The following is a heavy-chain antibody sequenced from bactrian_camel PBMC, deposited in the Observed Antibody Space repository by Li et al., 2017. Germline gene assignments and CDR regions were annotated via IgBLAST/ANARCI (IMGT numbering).Heavy chain of an antibody. D-gene: IGHD3*01. J-gene: IGHJ6*01. CDR2: ISTGSVST. Sequence: VQLVESGGGSAQTGGSLRVSCTWSGMPDSRHWMGWYRQAPGKEREKVAAISTGSVSTQYADSVKGRFTISRDDAKSTVYLQMSSLKPEDTAMYYCAADELGTTIQDPGSSLHLGYWGQGTQVTVS. V-gene: IGHV3S53*01. CDR3: AADELGTTIQDPGSSLHLGY. CDR1: GMPDSRHW.